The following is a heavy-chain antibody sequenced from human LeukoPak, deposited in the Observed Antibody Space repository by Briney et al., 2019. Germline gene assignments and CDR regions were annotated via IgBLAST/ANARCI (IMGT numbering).Heavy chain of an antibody. Sequence: SETLSLTCTVSGGSISSGAYYWGWIRQPPGKGLEWIGYIYYSGSTYYNPSLESRVTISVDRSKNQFSLKLSSVTAADTAVYYCARAYYYYGMDVWGQGTTVTVSS. J-gene: IGHJ6*02. CDR2: IYYSGST. CDR1: GGSISSGAYY. CDR3: ARAYYYYGMDV. V-gene: IGHV4-30-2*01.